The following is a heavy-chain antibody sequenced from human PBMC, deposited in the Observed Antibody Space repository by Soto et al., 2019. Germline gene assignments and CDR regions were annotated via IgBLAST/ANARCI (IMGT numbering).Heavy chain of an antibody. CDR1: GGTFSSYA. D-gene: IGHD2-2*01. J-gene: IGHJ5*02. Sequence: ASVKVSCKASGGTFSSYAISWVRQAPGQGLEWMGGIIPIFGTANYAQKFQGRVTITADESTSTAYMELSSLRSEDTAVYYCARGIIVVVPAAIGRATEGFDPWCQGTLVTVSS. CDR2: IIPIFGTA. V-gene: IGHV1-69*13. CDR3: ARGIIVVVPAAIGRATEGFDP.